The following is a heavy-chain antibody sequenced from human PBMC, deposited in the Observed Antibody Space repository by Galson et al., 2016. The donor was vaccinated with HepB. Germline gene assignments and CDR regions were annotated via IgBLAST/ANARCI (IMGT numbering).Heavy chain of an antibody. D-gene: IGHD6-19*01. CDR2: ISWNGRTL. CDR3: AKDKTSGYSSGWYYFDY. V-gene: IGHV3-9*01. Sequence: SLRLSCAASGFSLAEYAIHWVRQAPGKGLEWVSGISWNGRTLGYAESVKGRFTISKDYAKNSLYLQMNSLRPEDTALYYCAKDKTSGYSSGWYYFDYWGQETLVTVSS. J-gene: IGHJ4*02. CDR1: GFSLAEYA.